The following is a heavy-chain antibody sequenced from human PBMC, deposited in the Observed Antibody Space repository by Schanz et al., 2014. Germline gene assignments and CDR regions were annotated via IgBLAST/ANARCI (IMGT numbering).Heavy chain of an antibody. CDR2: ISYDGRNK. Sequence: QVQLVESGGGVVQPGRSLRLSCAGSGFSFSGFGMHWVRQAPGKGLEWVAVISYDGRNKYFADSVKGRFTISRDTSGNTLYLQMNSLTGEDTAVYYCAKDGVPSPWVCFGGYCYSGGADYWGQGTLVTVSS. CDR3: AKDGVPSPWVCFGGYCYSGGADY. J-gene: IGHJ4*02. V-gene: IGHV3-30*18. D-gene: IGHD2-21*02. CDR1: GFSFSGFG.